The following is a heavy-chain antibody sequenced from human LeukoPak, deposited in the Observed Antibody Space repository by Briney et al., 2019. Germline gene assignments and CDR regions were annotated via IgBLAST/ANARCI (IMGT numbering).Heavy chain of an antibody. CDR1: GGSFSCYC. CDR3: ARAPSQEYSSSPLPYLDY. Sequence: PSETLSLTCAVYGGSFSCYCWSCIRQPPGKGLEWIGEINHSGSTNYNPSLKSRVTISVDTSKNQFSLKLSSVTAADTAVYYCARAPSQEYSSSPLPYLDYWVQGTLVTVSS. V-gene: IGHV4-34*01. J-gene: IGHJ4*02. D-gene: IGHD6-6*01. CDR2: INHSGST.